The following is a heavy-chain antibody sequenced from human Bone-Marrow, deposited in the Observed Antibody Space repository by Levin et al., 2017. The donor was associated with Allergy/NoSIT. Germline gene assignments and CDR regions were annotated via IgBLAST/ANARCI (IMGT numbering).Heavy chain of an antibody. J-gene: IGHJ1*01. CDR2: IPFDGSNK. CDR3: ARDPRVGASEAEYFQH. D-gene: IGHD1-26*01. V-gene: IGHV3-30*03. CDR1: GFTFSSYG. Sequence: GESLKISCSASGFTFSSYGMHWVRQAPGKGLEWVAFIPFDGSNKYYADSVKGRFTISRDISKNTLYLQMNSLRAEDTAVYYCARDPRVGASEAEYFQHWGQGTLVTVSS.